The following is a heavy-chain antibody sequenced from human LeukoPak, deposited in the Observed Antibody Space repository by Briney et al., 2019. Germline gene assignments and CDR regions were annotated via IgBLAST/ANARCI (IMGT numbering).Heavy chain of an antibody. CDR2: IKQDGSEK. CDR1: GFTFSSYW. V-gene: IGHV3-7*05. Sequence: GGSLTLSCAASGFTFSSYWMSWVRQAQGKGLEWEANIKQDGSEKYSVDTMKCRCTSSREKVKNSLYLQRNSLRAEDTAVYYCGRDIAAAGRGVYYWGQGNLVTVSS. CDR3: GRDIAAAGRGVYY. J-gene: IGHJ4*02. D-gene: IGHD6-13*01.